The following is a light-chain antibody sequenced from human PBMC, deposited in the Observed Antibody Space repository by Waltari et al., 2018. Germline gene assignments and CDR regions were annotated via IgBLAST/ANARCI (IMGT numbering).Light chain of an antibody. CDR2: EVI. Sequence: QSALTQPASVSGSPGQSITISCTGTSSDVGFYNLVSWYQQHPDKAPKLMVYEVIERPPGVSTRFSGSKSGNTASLTISGLQAEDEADYYCCSYAGRNIWVFGGGTKVTVL. CDR1: SSDVGFYNL. J-gene: IGLJ3*02. CDR3: CSYAGRNIWV. V-gene: IGLV2-23*02.